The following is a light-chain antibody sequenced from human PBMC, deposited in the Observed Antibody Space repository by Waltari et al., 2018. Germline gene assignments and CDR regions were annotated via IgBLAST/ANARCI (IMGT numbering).Light chain of an antibody. V-gene: IGLV2-14*03. CDR3: ASYTRSTFTWV. CDR2: DVS. J-gene: IGLJ3*02. Sequence: QSALTQPASVSGSTGQSITISCTANIIDVGGYNFVSWYQQHPGKVPKLMIYDVSRRPSGISNRFSGSKSGKTASLTISGLQAEDEADYYCASYTRSTFTWVFGGGTKLTVL. CDR1: IIDVGGYNF.